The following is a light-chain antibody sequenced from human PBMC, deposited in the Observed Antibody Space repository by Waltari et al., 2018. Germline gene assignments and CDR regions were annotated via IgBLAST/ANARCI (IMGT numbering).Light chain of an antibody. CDR2: GAS. J-gene: IGKJ2*01. Sequence: DIQMTQSPSSLSASVGDRVTITCRASRSIRNYLNWYQQKPGKAPNVVIHGASSLQSGVPSRFSGSGSGTDFTLTISSLQPEDFAVYYCQQRSNWPPGYTFGQGTKLEIK. CDR3: QQRSNWPPGYT. CDR1: RSIRNY. V-gene: IGKV1-39*01.